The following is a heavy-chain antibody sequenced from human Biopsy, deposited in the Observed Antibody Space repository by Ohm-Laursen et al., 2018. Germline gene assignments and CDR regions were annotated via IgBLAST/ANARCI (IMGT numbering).Heavy chain of an antibody. CDR2: IYTSGIT. Sequence: GTLSLTCTVSGGSLSSYSWSWIRQPAGKGLEWIGQIYTSGITNYNPSLKSRVTMSVDTSKNKFSLRESSVTAADTAVYYCARDRDRRGWFDPWGQGTLVTVSS. D-gene: IGHD1-14*01. J-gene: IGHJ5*02. V-gene: IGHV4-4*07. CDR3: ARDRDRRGWFDP. CDR1: GGSLSSYS.